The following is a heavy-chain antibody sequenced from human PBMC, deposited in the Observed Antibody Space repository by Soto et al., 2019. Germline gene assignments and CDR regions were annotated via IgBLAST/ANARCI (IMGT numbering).Heavy chain of an antibody. V-gene: IGHV4-31*03. CDR2: IYYSGTT. CDR1: GGSISSGGYY. J-gene: IGHJ6*02. Sequence: SETLSLTCTVSGGSISSGGYYWSWIRQHPGKGLEWIGYIYYSGTTYYNPSLKSRVTISVDTSKNQFSLKLSTVTAAETAVDYCARERGLYQLPEYDQWGMDVWGQGTTVTVSS. D-gene: IGHD2-2*01. CDR3: ARERGLYQLPEYDQWGMDV.